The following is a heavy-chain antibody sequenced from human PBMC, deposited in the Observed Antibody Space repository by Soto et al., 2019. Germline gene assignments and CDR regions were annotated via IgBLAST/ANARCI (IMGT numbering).Heavy chain of an antibody. Sequence: SETLSLTCTVSGGSISSYYWSWIRQPPGKGLEWIGYIYYSGSTNYNPYLKSRVTISVDTSKNQFSLKLSSVTAADTAVYYCGRHSYGDYGLSAFDIWGQGTMVTVSS. D-gene: IGHD4-17*01. CDR2: IYYSGST. J-gene: IGHJ3*02. CDR1: GGSISSYY. CDR3: GRHSYGDYGLSAFDI. V-gene: IGHV4-59*08.